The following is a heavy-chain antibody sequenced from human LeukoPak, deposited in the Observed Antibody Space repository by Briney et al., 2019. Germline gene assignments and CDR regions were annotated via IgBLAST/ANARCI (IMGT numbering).Heavy chain of an antibody. Sequence: SETLSLTCAVYGGSFSGYYWSWIRQPPGKGLEWIGEINHSGSTNYNPSLKSRVTISVDTSKNQFSLKLSSVTAADTAVYYCASSAAGYSYGIYGMDVWGQGTTVTVSS. J-gene: IGHJ6*02. CDR1: GGSFSGYY. CDR2: INHSGST. D-gene: IGHD5-18*01. V-gene: IGHV4-34*01. CDR3: ASSAAGYSYGIYGMDV.